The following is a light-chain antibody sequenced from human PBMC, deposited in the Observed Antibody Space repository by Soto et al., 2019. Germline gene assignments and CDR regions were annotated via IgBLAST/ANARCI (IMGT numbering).Light chain of an antibody. Sequence: PEERAPLSCCASQSISDFLAWYQQKPGQAPRLLIYDASKRATDIPDRFIGSGSGTDFTLTISSLEPEDFAVYYCQQRSNWPFTFGQGTRLE. CDR1: QSISDF. CDR2: DAS. V-gene: IGKV3-11*01. CDR3: QQRSNWPFT. J-gene: IGKJ5*01.